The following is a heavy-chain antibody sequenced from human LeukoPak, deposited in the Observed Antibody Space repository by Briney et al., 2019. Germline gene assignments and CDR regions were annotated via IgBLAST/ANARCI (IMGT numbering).Heavy chain of an antibody. J-gene: IGHJ4*02. D-gene: IGHD4-17*01. CDR2: ISYDESKK. Sequence: GGSLRLSCVASGFSVSNYGMHWVRQAPGKGLEWVAVISYDESKKYYADSMQGRFTISRDNSKNTLYLQMNSLKVEDTAVYYCAKDSFYDQGDYVSDFWGQETLVTVSS. V-gene: IGHV3-30*18. CDR3: AKDSFYDQGDYVSDF. CDR1: GFSVSNYG.